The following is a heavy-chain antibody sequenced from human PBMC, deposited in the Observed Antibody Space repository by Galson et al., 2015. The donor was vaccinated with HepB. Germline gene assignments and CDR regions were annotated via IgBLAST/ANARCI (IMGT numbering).Heavy chain of an antibody. D-gene: IGHD7-27*01. V-gene: IGHV1-46*01. J-gene: IGHJ4*02. CDR2: INPSGGST. CDR3: ARGLGPTGDLPDFDY. CDR1: GYTFTSYY. Sequence: SVKVSCKASGYTFTSYYMHWVRQAPGQGLEWMGIINPSGGSTSYAQKFQGRVTMTRDTSTSTVYMELSSLRSEDTAEYYCARGLGPTGDLPDFDYWGQGTLVTVSS.